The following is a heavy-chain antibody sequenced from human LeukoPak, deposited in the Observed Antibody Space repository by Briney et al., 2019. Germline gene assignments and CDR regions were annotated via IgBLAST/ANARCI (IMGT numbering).Heavy chain of an antibody. J-gene: IGHJ4*02. Sequence: GGSLRLSCAASGFTFSSYGMHWVRQAPGKGLEWAAVIWYDGSNKYYADSVKGRFTISRDNSKNTLYLQMNSLRAEDTAVYYCARDHGATLAREYYFDYWGQGTLVTVSS. D-gene: IGHD5-12*01. V-gene: IGHV3-33*01. CDR1: GFTFSSYG. CDR2: IWYDGSNK. CDR3: ARDHGATLAREYYFDY.